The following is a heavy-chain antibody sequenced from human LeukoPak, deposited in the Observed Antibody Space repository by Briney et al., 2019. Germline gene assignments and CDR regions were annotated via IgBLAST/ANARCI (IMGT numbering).Heavy chain of an antibody. CDR2: IQFDGSHK. Sequence: GGSLRLSCAASGFSFSNYGIHWVRQAPGKGLEWVAFIQFDGSHKYYADSVKGRFTISRDNSNNMLYLQVSSLRAEDSAVYYCAKDSYYYGSGSQNYYYYYYMDVWGIGTTVTISS. D-gene: IGHD3-10*01. CDR1: GFSFSNYG. CDR3: AKDSYYYGSGSQNYYYYYYMDV. V-gene: IGHV3-30*02. J-gene: IGHJ6*03.